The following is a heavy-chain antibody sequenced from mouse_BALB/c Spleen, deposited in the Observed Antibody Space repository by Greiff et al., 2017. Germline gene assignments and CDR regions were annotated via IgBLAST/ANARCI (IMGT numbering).Heavy chain of an antibody. V-gene: IGHV5-4*02. CDR3: AREGYGNYGAMDY. D-gene: IGHD2-10*02. Sequence: DVHLVESGGGLVKPGGSLKLSCAASGFTFSDYYMYWVRQTPEKRLEWVATISDGGSYTYYPDSVKGRFTISRDNAKNNLYLQMSSLKSEDTAMYYCAREGYGNYGAMDYWGQGTSVTVSS. CDR1: GFTFSDYY. J-gene: IGHJ4*01. CDR2: ISDGGSYT.